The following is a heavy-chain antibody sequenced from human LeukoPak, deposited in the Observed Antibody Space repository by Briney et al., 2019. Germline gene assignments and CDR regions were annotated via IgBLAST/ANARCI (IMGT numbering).Heavy chain of an antibody. J-gene: IGHJ4*02. V-gene: IGHV3-9*01. Sequence: GRSLRLSCAASGFTFEHYAMHWVRQVPGKGLEWVSGISWNSNNIGYVDSVKGRFTISRDNAKNSLYLEMNSLRVEDTALYYCAKDRFGISWYTFDLWGQGTLVTVSS. CDR3: AKDRFGISWYTFDL. CDR2: ISWNSNNI. D-gene: IGHD6-13*01. CDR1: GFTFEHYA.